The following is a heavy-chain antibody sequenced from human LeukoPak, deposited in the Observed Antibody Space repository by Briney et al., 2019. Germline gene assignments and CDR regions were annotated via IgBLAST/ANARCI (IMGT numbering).Heavy chain of an antibody. CDR3: ARRRCSGGSCYSYYFDY. J-gene: IGHJ4*02. Sequence: PSETLSLTCTVSGGSISSYYWSWIRQPPGKGLEWIGYIYYSGSTNYNPSLKSRVTISVDTSKNQFSLKLSSVTAADTAVYYCARRRCSGGSCYSYYFDYRGQGTLVTVSS. CDR2: IYYSGST. CDR1: GGSISSYY. V-gene: IGHV4-59*08. D-gene: IGHD2-15*01.